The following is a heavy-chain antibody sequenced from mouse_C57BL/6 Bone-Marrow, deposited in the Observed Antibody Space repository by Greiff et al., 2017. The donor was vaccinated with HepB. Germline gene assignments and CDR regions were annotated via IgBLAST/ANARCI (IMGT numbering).Heavy chain of an antibody. D-gene: IGHD3-3*01. V-gene: IGHV1-83*01. CDR1: YTFTDYYM. J-gene: IGHJ2*01. CDR3: RQDTGAGFDY. Sequence: VQLQESGPELVKPGASVKMSCKASGYTFTDYYMHWVKQKPGKGLEWIGEIYPGSGNTYYNEKFKGKATLTADTSSSTAYMQLSSLTSEDSAVYFCARQDTGAGFDYWGQGTTLTVSS. CDR2: YPGSGNTY.